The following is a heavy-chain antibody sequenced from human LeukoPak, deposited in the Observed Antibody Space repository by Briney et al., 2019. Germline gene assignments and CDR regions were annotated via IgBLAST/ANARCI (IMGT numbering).Heavy chain of an antibody. D-gene: IGHD3-10*01. CDR1: GYSFTSYW. J-gene: IGHJ5*02. Sequence: GESLQISCKGSGYSFTSYWISWVRQVPGKGLEWMGRIDPSDSYTNYSPSFQGHVTISADKSISTAYLQWSSLKASDTAMYYCAYYGSGSYRAPFDPWGQGTLVTVSS. CDR3: AYYGSGSYRAPFDP. CDR2: IDPSDSYT. V-gene: IGHV5-10-1*01.